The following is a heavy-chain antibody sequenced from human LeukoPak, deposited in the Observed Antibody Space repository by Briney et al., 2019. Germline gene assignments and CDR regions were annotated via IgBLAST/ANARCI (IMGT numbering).Heavy chain of an antibody. Sequence: GGSLRLSCAASGFSISDHFMSWVRQAPGKAPEWVSCITPEKTVHYLDSVKGRFTISRDNAKNSLYLQMNSLRAEDTAVYYCARVPGGYDTLYDYWGQGTLVTVSS. D-gene: IGHD5-12*01. CDR2: ITPEKTV. V-gene: IGHV3-69-1*01. CDR1: GFSISDHF. CDR3: ARVPGGYDTLYDY. J-gene: IGHJ4*02.